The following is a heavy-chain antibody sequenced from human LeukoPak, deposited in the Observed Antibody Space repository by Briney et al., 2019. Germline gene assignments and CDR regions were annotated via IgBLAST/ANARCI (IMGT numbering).Heavy chain of an antibody. D-gene: IGHD1-26*01. CDR3: AKDRARGSYYVKYYFDY. V-gene: IGHV3-23*01. CDR2: ISGNGGST. CDR1: KFTFSSYA. J-gene: IGHJ4*02. Sequence: GGSLRLSCAASKFTFSSYAMSWVRQAPGKGLEWVSGISGNGGSTYYADSVKGRFTISRDNSKNTLYLQMNSLRAEDAAVYYCAKDRARGSYYVKYYFDYWGQGTLVTVSS.